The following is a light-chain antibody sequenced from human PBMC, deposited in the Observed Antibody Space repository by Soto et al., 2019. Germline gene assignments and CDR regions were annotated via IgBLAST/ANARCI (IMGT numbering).Light chain of an antibody. CDR2: AAS. CDR1: QGISSY. J-gene: IGKJ1*01. Sequence: AIRMTQSPSSLSASTGDRVTITCRASQGISSYLAWYQQKPGKAPKLLIYAASTLQSGVPSRFSGSGSGTDFTITISCLQSEDFATCYCQQYYSYPQTFGQGTKVEIK. V-gene: IGKV1-8*01. CDR3: QQYYSYPQT.